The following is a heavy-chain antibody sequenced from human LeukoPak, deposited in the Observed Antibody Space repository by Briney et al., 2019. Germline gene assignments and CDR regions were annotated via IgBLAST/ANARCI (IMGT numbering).Heavy chain of an antibody. Sequence: PSETLSLTCAVSGYSISSGYYWGWSRQPPGKGLEWIGSTYHSGSTYYNQSLKSRVTISVDTSKNQFSLKLSSVTAADTAVHYCARHYSSGYYYAFGYWGQGTLVTVSS. CDR2: TYHSGST. J-gene: IGHJ4*02. D-gene: IGHD3-22*01. CDR1: GYSISSGYY. CDR3: ARHYSSGYYYAFGY. V-gene: IGHV4-38-2*01.